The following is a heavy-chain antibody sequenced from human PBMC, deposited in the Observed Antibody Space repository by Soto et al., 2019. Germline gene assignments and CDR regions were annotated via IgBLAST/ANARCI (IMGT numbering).Heavy chain of an antibody. Sequence: QVQLVQSGAEVKKPGASVKVSCKASGYTFTGYYMHWVRQAPGQGLEWMGWINPNSGGTNYAQKFQGRVTMTRDTSVSTAYMELSRLRSDDTAVYYCARVRASGDYPRADYYSYGMDVWGQGTTVTVSS. CDR1: GYTFTGYY. CDR2: INPNSGGT. CDR3: ARVRASGDYPRADYYSYGMDV. D-gene: IGHD4-17*01. J-gene: IGHJ6*02. V-gene: IGHV1-2*02.